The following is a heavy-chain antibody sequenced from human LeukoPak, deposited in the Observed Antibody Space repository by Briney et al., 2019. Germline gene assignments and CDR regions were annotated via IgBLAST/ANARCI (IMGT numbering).Heavy chain of an antibody. V-gene: IGHV4-59*01. CDR2: IYYNGYT. CDR3: ARAPPRGGWFDP. Sequence: SETLSLTCSVSGGSISTYYWTWIRQSPGKGLEWIGYIYYNGYTNFNPSLKRRVTISVDTSNNQFSLEVASVTAADTAVYYCARAPPRGGWFDPWGQGTLVTVSS. J-gene: IGHJ5*02. CDR1: GGSISTYY. D-gene: IGHD3-10*01.